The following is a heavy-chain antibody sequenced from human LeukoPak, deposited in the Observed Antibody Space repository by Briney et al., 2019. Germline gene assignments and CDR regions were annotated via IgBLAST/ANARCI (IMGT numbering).Heavy chain of an antibody. V-gene: IGHV3-7*03. CDR2: IKQDGSEK. Sequence: GGSLRLSCAASGFTFSSYWMSWVRQAPGKGLEWVANIKQDGSEKYYVDSVKGRFTISRDNAKNSLYLQMNSLRAEDTAVYYCARDGPVVPAAPAFDPWGQETLVTVSS. CDR3: ARDGPVVPAAPAFDP. D-gene: IGHD2-2*01. J-gene: IGHJ5*02. CDR1: GFTFSSYW.